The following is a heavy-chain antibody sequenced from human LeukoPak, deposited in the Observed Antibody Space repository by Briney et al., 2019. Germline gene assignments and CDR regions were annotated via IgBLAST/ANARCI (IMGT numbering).Heavy chain of an antibody. CDR1: GYTFTSYG. J-gene: IGHJ6*03. CDR2: ISAYNGNT. D-gene: IGHD1-7*01. CDR3: ARFSVRNWNLYYYYYYYMDV. Sequence: EASVKVSCKASGYTFTSYGISWVRQAPGQGLEWMGWISAYNGNTNYAQKLQGRVTMTTDTSTSTAHMELRSLRSDDTAVYYCARFSVRNWNLYYYYYYYMDVWGKGTTVTVSS. V-gene: IGHV1-18*01.